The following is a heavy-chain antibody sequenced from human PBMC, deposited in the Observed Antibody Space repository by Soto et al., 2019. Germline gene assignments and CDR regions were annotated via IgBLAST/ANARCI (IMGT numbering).Heavy chain of an antibody. Sequence: GGSLRLSCAASGFTFSSYGMHWVRQAPGKGLEWVAVIWYDGSNKYYADSVKGRFTISRDNSKNTLYLQMNSLRAEDTAVYYCARDLFPFQGQCIGYWGQGTLVTVSS. D-gene: IGHD2-8*01. CDR2: IWYDGSNK. V-gene: IGHV3-33*01. CDR1: GFTFSSYG. CDR3: ARDLFPFQGQCIGY. J-gene: IGHJ4*02.